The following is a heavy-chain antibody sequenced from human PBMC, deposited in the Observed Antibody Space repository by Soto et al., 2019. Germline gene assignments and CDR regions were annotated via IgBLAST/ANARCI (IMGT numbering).Heavy chain of an antibody. V-gene: IGHV3-48*02. Sequence: GGSLRLSCAASGFTFSIYGMNWVRQAPGKGLEWLSYITSSGSITHYADSVKGRFTISRDNAKNSLYLQMNSLRDEDTAVYYCATDRDGLFDFDYWGQGTLVTVSS. CDR2: ITSSGSIT. CDR3: ATDRDGLFDFDY. CDR1: GFTFSIYG. J-gene: IGHJ4*02. D-gene: IGHD2-21*01.